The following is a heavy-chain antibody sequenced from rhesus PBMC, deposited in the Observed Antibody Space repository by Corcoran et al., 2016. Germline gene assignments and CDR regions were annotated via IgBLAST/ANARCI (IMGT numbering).Heavy chain of an antibody. J-gene: IGHJ3*01. V-gene: IGHV4-76*01. Sequence: QVQLQESGPGVVKPSETLSLTCAVSGYSISSGYDWSWIRQPPGKGLEWIGYIYGSSGSTNYNPSLKNRVTISKDTSKNQFALKLSSVTAADTAVYYCARDYNCWTGYYTGDAFDFWGQGLRVTVSS. D-gene: IGHD3-3*01. CDR2: IYGSSGST. CDR3: ARDYNCWTGYYTGDAFDF. CDR1: GYSISSGYD.